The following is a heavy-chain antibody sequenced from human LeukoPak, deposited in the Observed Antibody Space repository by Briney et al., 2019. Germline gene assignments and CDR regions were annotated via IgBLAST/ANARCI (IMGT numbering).Heavy chain of an antibody. J-gene: IGHJ6*02. D-gene: IGHD5-24*01. Sequence: ASVKVSCKASGYTFTSYAMHWVRQAPGQRLEWMGWINAGNGNTKYSQKFQGRVTITRDTSTSTAYMELRSLRSDDTAVYYCARSRDGYNYYYYYGMDVWGQGTTVTVSS. V-gene: IGHV1-3*01. CDR3: ARSRDGYNYYYYYGMDV. CDR2: INAGNGNT. CDR1: GYTFTSYA.